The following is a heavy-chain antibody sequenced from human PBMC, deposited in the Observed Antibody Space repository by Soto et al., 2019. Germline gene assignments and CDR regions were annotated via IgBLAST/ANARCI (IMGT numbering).Heavy chain of an antibody. CDR3: ARGVGITIFGVVIPQYYYYYYGMDV. V-gene: IGHV3-48*02. Sequence: GGSLRLSCAASGFTFSSYSMNWVRQAPGKGLEWVSYISSSSSTIYYADSVKGRFTISRDNAKNSLYLQMNSLRDEDTAVYYCARGVGITIFGVVIPQYYYYYYGMDVWGQGTTVTVSS. CDR2: ISSSSSTI. D-gene: IGHD3-3*01. J-gene: IGHJ6*02. CDR1: GFTFSSYS.